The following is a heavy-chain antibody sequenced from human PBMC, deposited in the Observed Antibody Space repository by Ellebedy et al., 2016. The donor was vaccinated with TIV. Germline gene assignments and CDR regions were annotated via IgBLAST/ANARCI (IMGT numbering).Heavy chain of an antibody. Sequence: GESLKISXVASGFIFSDYSMNWVRQAPGKGLEWISYITSGSSTIYYMDSVKGRFTISRDNAKNSVFLQLNTLRAEDTAIYYCASGTYHEGALNIWGHGTMVTVSS. J-gene: IGHJ3*02. CDR3: ASGTYHEGALNI. V-gene: IGHV3-48*04. CDR1: GFIFSDYS. CDR2: ITSGSSTI. D-gene: IGHD1-26*01.